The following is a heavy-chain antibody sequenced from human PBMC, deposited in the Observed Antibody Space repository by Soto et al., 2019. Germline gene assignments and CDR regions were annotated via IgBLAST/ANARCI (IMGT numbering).Heavy chain of an antibody. Sequence: EVQLVESGGDLVQPGRSLRLSCIGSGFTFGDHAMSWFRQAPGKGLEWVGFIRSKAYGGTTEYAASVKGRFTISRDDSNSIAYLQMNRLNTEDTAVYYCQYQLLTYYYGMDVWGQGTTVTVSS. J-gene: IGHJ6*02. D-gene: IGHD2-2*01. CDR1: GFTFGDHA. V-gene: IGHV3-49*03. CDR3: QYQLLTYYYGMDV. CDR2: IRSKAYGGTT.